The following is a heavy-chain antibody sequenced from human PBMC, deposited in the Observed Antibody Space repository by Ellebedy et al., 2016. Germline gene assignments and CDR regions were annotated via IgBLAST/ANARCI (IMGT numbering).Heavy chain of an antibody. J-gene: IGHJ4*02. V-gene: IGHV2-5*01. CDR1: GFSLNTNEVV. CDR2: IYGTDDK. Sequence: SGPTLVKPTQTLTLTCTFSGFSLNTNEVVVGWVRQPPGKAPDWLTFIYGTDDKRYSPSLKSRLTITKDTSKNQVVLTMTNMDPVDTATYYCARTRGWFGELSGYFDYWGQGTLVTVSS. D-gene: IGHD3-10*01. CDR3: ARTRGWFGELSGYFDY.